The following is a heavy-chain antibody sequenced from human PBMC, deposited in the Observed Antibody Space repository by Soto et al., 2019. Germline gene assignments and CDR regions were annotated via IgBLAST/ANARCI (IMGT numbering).Heavy chain of an antibody. Sequence: SVKVSCKASGGTFGSHGIAWVRQAPGQGLEWMGGFIAMLGTPAYAKKVQGRATITADESLTSSYLELRSLRSEDTAMYFCARGAMANFDYWGQGTVVTVSS. J-gene: IGHJ4*02. D-gene: IGHD5-18*01. CDR1: GGTFGSHG. V-gene: IGHV1-69*13. CDR3: ARGAMANFDY. CDR2: FIAMLGTP.